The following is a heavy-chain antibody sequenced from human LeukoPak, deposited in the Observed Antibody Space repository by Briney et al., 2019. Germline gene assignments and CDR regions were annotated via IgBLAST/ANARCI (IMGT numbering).Heavy chain of an antibody. CDR3: ARGNRGDIVVVPAAIPPDY. D-gene: IGHD2-2*02. V-gene: IGHV3-21*01. J-gene: IGHJ4*02. CDR1: GFTFSSYA. CDR2: ISSSSSYI. Sequence: GGSLRLSCAASGFTFSSYAMNWVRQAPGKGAEWVSSISSSSSYIYYADSVKGRFTISRDNAKNSLYLQMNSLRAEDTAVYYCARGNRGDIVVVPAAIPPDYWGQGTLVTVSS.